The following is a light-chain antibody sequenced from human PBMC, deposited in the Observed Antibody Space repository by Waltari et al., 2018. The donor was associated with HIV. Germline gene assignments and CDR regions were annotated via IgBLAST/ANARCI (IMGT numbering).Light chain of an antibody. CDR1: QSVGSY. CDR2: DAS. CDR3: QQRSNWPPLT. Sequence: EIVLTQSPATLFLSPGERATLSCRASQSVGSYLAWYQQKPGQAPRLLIYDASSRATCIPARFSGSGSGTDFTLTISSLQPEDFAVYYCQQRSNWPPLTFGGGTKVGIK. V-gene: IGKV3-11*01. J-gene: IGKJ4*01.